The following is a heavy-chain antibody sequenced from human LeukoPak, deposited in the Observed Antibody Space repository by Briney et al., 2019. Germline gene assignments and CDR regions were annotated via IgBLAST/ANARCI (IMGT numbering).Heavy chain of an antibody. CDR3: AREGRGYNGDFDY. J-gene: IGHJ4*01. CDR2: IRYDGSTI. V-gene: IGHV3-11*01. D-gene: IGHD3-22*01. CDR1: GFAFSDYD. Sequence: PGGSLRLSCSASGFAFSDYDMNWIRQAPGKGLEWLSYIRYDGSTISDAASVRGRFTISRDNSKNSLFLQMNSLRVEDTAVYYCAREGRGYNGDFDYWGHGTLVTVSS.